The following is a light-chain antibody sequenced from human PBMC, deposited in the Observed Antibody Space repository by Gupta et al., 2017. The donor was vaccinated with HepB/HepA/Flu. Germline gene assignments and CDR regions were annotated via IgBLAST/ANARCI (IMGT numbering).Light chain of an antibody. Sequence: DIVMTQSPLSLPVTPGEPASISCRSSQSHLHSNGYTYLDWYLQKPGQSPHLLIYLGSNRAHGVPDRFIGSGPGTDFTLRISTGEVKDVGLYSCKQVLQESCTFGQGTKVEIK. CDR1: QSHLHSNGYTY. CDR3: KQVLQESCT. CDR2: LGS. J-gene: IGKJ2*02. V-gene: IGKV2-28*01.